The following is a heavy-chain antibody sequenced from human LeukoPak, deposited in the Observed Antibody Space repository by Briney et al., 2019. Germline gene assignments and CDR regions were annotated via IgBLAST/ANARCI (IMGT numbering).Heavy chain of an antibody. Sequence: SETLSLTCTVSGGSISSYYWSWIRQPAEKGLEWIGRIYTSGSTNYNPSLKSRATMSVDTSKNQFSLKLSSVTAADTAVYYCARARGYYGSGSYYELDYWGQGTLVTVSS. J-gene: IGHJ4*02. CDR2: IYTSGST. D-gene: IGHD3-10*01. V-gene: IGHV4-4*07. CDR1: GGSISSYY. CDR3: ARARGYYGSGSYYELDY.